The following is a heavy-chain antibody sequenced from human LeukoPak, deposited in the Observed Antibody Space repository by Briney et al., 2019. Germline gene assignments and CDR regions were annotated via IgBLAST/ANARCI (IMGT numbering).Heavy chain of an antibody. V-gene: IGHV1-2*02. CDR2: INPNSGGT. D-gene: IGHD3-10*01. Sequence: ASVKVSCKASGYIFTGYYMHWVRQAPGQGLEWMGWINPNSGGTNYARKFQGRVTMTRDTSISTAYMELSRLRSDDTAVYYCAREAAGSITMVRGVIPTYWGQGTLVTVSS. J-gene: IGHJ4*02. CDR1: GYIFTGYY. CDR3: AREAAGSITMVRGVIPTY.